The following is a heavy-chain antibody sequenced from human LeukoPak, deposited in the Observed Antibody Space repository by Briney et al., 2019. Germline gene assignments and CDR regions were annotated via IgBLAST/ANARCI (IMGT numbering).Heavy chain of an antibody. CDR2: IWYDGTST. Sequence: PGGSLRLSCAASGFTFSSYDMNWVRQAPGKGLEWVAIIWYDGTSTYYADSVKGRFTISRDNSKNTLYLQMNSLRAEDRAVYYCARDRSGGSGSGLDYWGQGTLVTVSS. CDR1: GFTFSSYD. J-gene: IGHJ4*02. CDR3: ARDRSGGSGSGLDY. V-gene: IGHV3-33*08. D-gene: IGHD2-15*01.